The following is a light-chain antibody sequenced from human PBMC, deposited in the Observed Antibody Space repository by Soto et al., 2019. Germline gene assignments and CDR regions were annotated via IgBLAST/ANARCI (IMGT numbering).Light chain of an antibody. V-gene: IGKV1-5*01. CDR1: QTICSW. CDR3: QQLNKYPSA. J-gene: IGKJ4*01. Sequence: DIHLTQSPSTLSGSVGQRVTITCRASQTICSWLAWYQQKPGKAPKLLINGASTLESGVPSRFSGSGSGTDFTLTISSLQPEDFATYYCQQLNKYPSAFGRGTKVDIK. CDR2: GAS.